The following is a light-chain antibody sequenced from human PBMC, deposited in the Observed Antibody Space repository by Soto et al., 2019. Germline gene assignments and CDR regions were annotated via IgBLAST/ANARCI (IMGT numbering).Light chain of an antibody. CDR1: SSNIGNNY. Sequence: QSVLTQPPSVSAAPGQKVTISCSGSSSNIGNNYVSWYQQLPGTAPKLLIYENNRRPSGIPNRFSGSKSGTSASLGITGLQTGDEADYYCGTWDNSLGAPAVFGGGTQLTVL. CDR3: GTWDNSLGAPAV. CDR2: ENN. J-gene: IGLJ7*01. V-gene: IGLV1-51*02.